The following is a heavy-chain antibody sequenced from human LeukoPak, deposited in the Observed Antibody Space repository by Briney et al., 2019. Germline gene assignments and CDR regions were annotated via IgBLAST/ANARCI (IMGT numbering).Heavy chain of an antibody. CDR3: ARPVNNYDYFDY. CDR2: IYSGGST. V-gene: IGHV3-53*01. J-gene: IGHJ4*02. Sequence: GGSLRLSCAASGFIVSTNYMSWVRQAPGKGLEWVSVIYSGGSTYYADSVKGRFTISRDNSKNTLYLQLNSLRGEDTAVYYCARPVNNYDYFDYWGQGTLVAVSS. CDR1: GFIVSTNY. D-gene: IGHD4-11*01.